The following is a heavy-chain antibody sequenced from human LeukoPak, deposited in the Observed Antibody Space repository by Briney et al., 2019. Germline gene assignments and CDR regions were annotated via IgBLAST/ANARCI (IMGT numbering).Heavy chain of an antibody. J-gene: IGHJ5*02. CDR3: ARVQYCSTTSCPIDP. V-gene: IGHV4-59*01. CDR2: IYNSGST. Sequence: SETLSLTCTVSGGSISSYDWSWIRQPPGKGLEWVGYIYNSGSTNYNPSLKSRVTISVDTSKNQFSLKMSSVTAADTAVYYCARVQYCSTTSCPIDPWGQGTLVTVSS. D-gene: IGHD2-2*01. CDR1: GGSISSYD.